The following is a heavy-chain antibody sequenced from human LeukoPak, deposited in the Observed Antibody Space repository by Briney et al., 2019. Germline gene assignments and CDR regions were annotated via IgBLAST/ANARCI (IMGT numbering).Heavy chain of an antibody. Sequence: PGGSLRLSCAASEFTFGDSAIHWVRKRPGKGLEWVSLISANGGSTSYADSVKGRFTISRDNSKNSLYLQMNSLRPEDTALYYCAKDPDYGGNSRYGMDVWGQGTTVTVSS. V-gene: IGHV3-43*02. CDR3: AKDPDYGGNSRYGMDV. J-gene: IGHJ6*02. CDR2: ISANGGST. CDR1: EFTFGDSA. D-gene: IGHD4-23*01.